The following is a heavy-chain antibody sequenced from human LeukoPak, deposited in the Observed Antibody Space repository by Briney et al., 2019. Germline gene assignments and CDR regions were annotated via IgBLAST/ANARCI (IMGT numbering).Heavy chain of an antibody. CDR3: ASGNKEGAFDI. V-gene: IGHV4-4*07. Sequence: SETPSLTCTVSGGSISSYYWSWIRQPAGKGLEWIGRIYTSGSTNYNPSLKSRVTMSVDTSKNQFSLKLSSVTAADTAVYYCASGNKEGAFDIWGQGTMVTVSS. CDR1: GGSISSYY. CDR2: IYTSGST. J-gene: IGHJ3*02.